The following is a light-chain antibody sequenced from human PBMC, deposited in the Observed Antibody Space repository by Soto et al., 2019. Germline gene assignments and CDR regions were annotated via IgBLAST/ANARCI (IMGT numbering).Light chain of an antibody. Sequence: DIVMTQSPDSLAVSLGERATINCKSSQSVLYSSNNKNYLAWYQQKPGQPPKLLIYWASTRESGVPDRFSGSGSGTDFTLTISSLQAEDVAVYYCQQYYRSVGFGQGTKLEIK. CDR2: WAS. J-gene: IGKJ2*03. CDR3: QQYYRSVG. V-gene: IGKV4-1*01. CDR1: QSVLYSSNNKNY.